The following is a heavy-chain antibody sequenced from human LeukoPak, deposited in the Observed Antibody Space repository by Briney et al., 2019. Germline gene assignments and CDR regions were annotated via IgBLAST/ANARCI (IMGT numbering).Heavy chain of an antibody. CDR2: IHYDGTIK. CDR3: ARARYNYYYDSSGYYQVGYYYYYMDV. J-gene: IGHJ6*03. Sequence: GGSLRLSCAASGFTFSSYGMHWVRQAPGKGLEWVAFIHYDGTIKYYADSVKGRFTISRDNAKNSLYLQMNSLRAEDTAVYYCARARYNYYYDSSGYYQVGYYYYYMDVWGKGTTVTISS. CDR1: GFTFSSYG. D-gene: IGHD3-22*01. V-gene: IGHV3-30*02.